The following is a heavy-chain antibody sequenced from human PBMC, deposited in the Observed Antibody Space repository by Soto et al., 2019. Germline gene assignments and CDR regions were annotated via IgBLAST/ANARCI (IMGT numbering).Heavy chain of an antibody. CDR1: GYRFSSYG. Sequence: QVPLVQSGGEVKKPGASVKVSCQASGYRFSSYGLNWLRQAPGQGPEWMGWINTFNGNTNSAQKFQGRLRVTTDTSTSTVFMELSSLTSDDTAVYFCARELGISPSAPLDYWGQGTLITVSS. CDR2: INTFNGNT. D-gene: IGHD2-21*01. J-gene: IGHJ4*02. CDR3: ARELGISPSAPLDY. V-gene: IGHV1-18*01.